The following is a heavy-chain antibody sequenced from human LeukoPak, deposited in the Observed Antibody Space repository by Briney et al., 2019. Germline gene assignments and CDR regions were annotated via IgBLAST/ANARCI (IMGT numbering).Heavy chain of an antibody. V-gene: IGHV1-69*05. Sequence: GASVKVSCKASGGTFSSYAISWVRQAPGQGLECMGRIIPIFGTANYAQKFQGRVTITTDESTSTAYMELSSLRSEDTAVYYCARGGYSYGYGFDYCGQGTLVTVSS. D-gene: IGHD5-18*01. CDR2: IIPIFGTA. J-gene: IGHJ4*02. CDR3: ARGGYSYGYGFDY. CDR1: GGTFSSYA.